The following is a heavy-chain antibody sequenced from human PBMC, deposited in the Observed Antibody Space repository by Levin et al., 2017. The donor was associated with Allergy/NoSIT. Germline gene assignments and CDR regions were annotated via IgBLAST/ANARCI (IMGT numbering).Heavy chain of an antibody. V-gene: IGHV3-9*01. CDR2: ISWNSGSI. D-gene: IGHD6-13*01. J-gene: IGHJ6*02. CDR3: AKDIRTPYSSSWNYYYGMDV. Sequence: SCAASGFTFDDYAMHWVRQAPGKGLEWVSGISWNSGSIGYADSVKGRFTISRDNAKNSLYLQMNSLRAEDTALYYCAKDIRTPYSSSWNYYYGMDVWGQGTTVTVSS. CDR1: GFTFDDYA.